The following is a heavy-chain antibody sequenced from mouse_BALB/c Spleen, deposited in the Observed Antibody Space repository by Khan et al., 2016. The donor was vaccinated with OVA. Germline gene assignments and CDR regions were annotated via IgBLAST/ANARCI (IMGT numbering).Heavy chain of an antibody. CDR2: ISTYSVNT. Sequence: QVQLKESGPELVRPGVSVKISCKGSGYTFTDYSMHWVKQRHAKSLEWIGVISTYSVNTHYNQKFKGKATMTVDKSSSTAYMELARLTSEDSDIDNCARRDYCDNWGQGTTLTVSS. CDR1: GYTFTDYS. V-gene: IGHV1S137*01. J-gene: IGHJ2*01. CDR3: ARRDYCDN.